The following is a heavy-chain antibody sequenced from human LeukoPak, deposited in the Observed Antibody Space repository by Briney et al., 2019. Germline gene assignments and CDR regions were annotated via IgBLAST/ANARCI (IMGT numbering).Heavy chain of an antibody. Sequence: PGGSLRLSCAASGFTVSNNYMNWVRQAPGEGLEWVSILYSGGNTYYADSVEGRFTISRDNSKNTLYLQMNSLRAEDTAVYYCARGRYDSSGSWYFDYWGQGTLVTVSS. CDR1: GFTVSNNY. CDR3: ARGRYDSSGSWYFDY. V-gene: IGHV3-53*01. CDR2: LYSGGNT. D-gene: IGHD3-22*01. J-gene: IGHJ4*02.